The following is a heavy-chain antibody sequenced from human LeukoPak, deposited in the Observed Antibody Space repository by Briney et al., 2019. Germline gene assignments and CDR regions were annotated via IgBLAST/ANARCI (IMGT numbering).Heavy chain of an antibody. CDR2: ISSSSSYI. CDR3: ANGPTYYDHSSGYYPSY. D-gene: IGHD3-22*01. V-gene: IGHV3-21*01. CDR1: GFTFSSYS. J-gene: IGHJ4*02. Sequence: GGSLRLSCAASGFTFSSYSMNWVRQAPGKGLEWVSSISSSSSYIYYADSVKGRFTISRDNAKNSLYLQMNSLRAEDTAVYYCANGPTYYDHSSGYYPSYWGQESLVTVSS.